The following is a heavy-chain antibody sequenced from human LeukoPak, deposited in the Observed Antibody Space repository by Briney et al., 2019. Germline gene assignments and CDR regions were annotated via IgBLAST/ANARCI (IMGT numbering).Heavy chain of an antibody. CDR1: GDAMSSHY. Sequence: SETLSLTCQVSGDAMSSHYWSWIRQTPGRGLEGIGYMFYDGRTNSNPTLKSRVTLSVDTSQNQFSLRLISVTAEDTAIYYCATIVWGGASFGIWGPGIMVIVSS. V-gene: IGHV4-59*11. J-gene: IGHJ3*02. D-gene: IGHD7-27*01. CDR3: ATIVWGGASFGI. CDR2: MFYDGRT.